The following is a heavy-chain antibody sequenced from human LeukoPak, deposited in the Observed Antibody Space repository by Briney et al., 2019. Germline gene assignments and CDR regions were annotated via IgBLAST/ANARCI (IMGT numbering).Heavy chain of an antibody. CDR3: ARGHDGVVGWFAP. J-gene: IGHJ5*02. D-gene: IGHD2-15*01. Sequence: SETLSLTCTVSGGSISNYYWIWIRQPPGKGLEWIGHISYSGSTNYNPSLKSRVTISVDTSKNQFSLKVTSVTAADTAVYYCARGHDGVVGWFAPWGRGALVTVSS. V-gene: IGHV4-59*01. CDR1: GGSISNYY. CDR2: ISYSGST.